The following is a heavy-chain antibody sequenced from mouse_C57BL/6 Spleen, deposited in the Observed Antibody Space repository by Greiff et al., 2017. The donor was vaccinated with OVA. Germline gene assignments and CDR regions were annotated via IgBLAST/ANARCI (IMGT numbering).Heavy chain of an antibody. Sequence: VQLQQSGPELVKPGASVKISCKASGYSFTGYYMNWVKQSPEKSLEWIGEINPSTGGTTYNQKFKAKATLTGAKSSSTAYMQLKSLTSEDSAVYYCARTGKGDFYYWGQGTTLTVSS. CDR2: INPSTGGT. CDR3: ARTGKGDFYY. CDR1: GYSFTGYY. D-gene: IGHD4-1*01. J-gene: IGHJ2*01. V-gene: IGHV1-42*01.